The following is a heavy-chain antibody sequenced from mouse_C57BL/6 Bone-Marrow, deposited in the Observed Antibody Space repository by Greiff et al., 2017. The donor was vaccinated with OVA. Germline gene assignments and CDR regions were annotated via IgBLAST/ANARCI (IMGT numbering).Heavy chain of an antibody. J-gene: IGHJ3*01. V-gene: IGHV1-56*01. D-gene: IGHD1-1*01. CDR2: IFPGSGST. CDR1: GYTFTSHW. Sequence: QVQLKQSGPELVRPGASVKISCKAPGYTFTSHWMQWVRQRPGQGLEWIGEIFPGSGSTYYNEKFQGKATITADTSSNTAYLQLSSLTSEDTAVYYCTTKGYYYGSSYGTYWGQGTLVTVSA. CDR3: TTKGYYYGSSYGTY.